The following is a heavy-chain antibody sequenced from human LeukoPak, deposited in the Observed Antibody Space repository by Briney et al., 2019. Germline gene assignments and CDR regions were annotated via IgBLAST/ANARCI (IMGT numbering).Heavy chain of an antibody. CDR2: IYSGGST. J-gene: IGHJ4*02. CDR1: GFTVSSNY. V-gene: IGHV3-66*01. CDR3: ARSPDILTGYYCFDY. D-gene: IGHD3-9*01. Sequence: PGGSLRLSCAASGFTVSSNYMGWVRQAPGKGLEWVSVIYSGGSTYYADSVKGRFTISGDNSKNTLYLQMNSLRAEDTAVYYCARSPDILTGYYCFDYWGQGTLVTVSS.